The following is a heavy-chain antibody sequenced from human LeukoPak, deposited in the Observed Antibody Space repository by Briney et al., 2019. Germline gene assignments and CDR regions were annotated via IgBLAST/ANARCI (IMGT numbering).Heavy chain of an antibody. J-gene: IGHJ4*02. CDR2: ISWNSGSI. Sequence: GGSLRLSCAASGFTFDDYAMHWVRQAPGKGLEWVSGISWNSGSIGYADSVKGRFTISRDNAKNSLYLQMNSLRAEDTAVYYCARDAPPYYYDSSGYYYTEPAFDYWGQGTLVTVSS. D-gene: IGHD3-22*01. CDR1: GFTFDDYA. CDR3: ARDAPPYYYDSSGYYYTEPAFDY. V-gene: IGHV3-9*01.